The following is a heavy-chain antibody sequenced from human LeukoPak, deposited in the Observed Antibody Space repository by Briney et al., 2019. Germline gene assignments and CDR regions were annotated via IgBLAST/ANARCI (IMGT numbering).Heavy chain of an antibody. CDR3: AKVGGIYYDSSGYYLDWYFDL. CDR2: ISWNSGSI. CDR1: GFTFSSYS. V-gene: IGHV3-9*01. Sequence: GGSLRLSCAASGFTFSSYSMHWVRQAPGKGLEWVSGISWNSGSIGYADSVKGRFTISRDNAKNSLYLQMNSLRAEDTALYYCAKVGGIYYDSSGYYLDWYFDLWGRGTLVTVSS. J-gene: IGHJ2*01. D-gene: IGHD3-22*01.